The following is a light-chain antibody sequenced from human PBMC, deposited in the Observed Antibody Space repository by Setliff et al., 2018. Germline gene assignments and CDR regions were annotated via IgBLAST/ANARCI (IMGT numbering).Light chain of an antibody. J-gene: IGLJ1*01. CDR1: SSNIGAGYD. CDR3: QSYDSSLNYV. CDR2: GNS. V-gene: IGLV1-40*01. Sequence: QSVLTQPPSVSGAPGQRVTISCTGSSSNIGAGYDVHWYQQLPGTAPKLLIYGNSNRPSGVPDRFSGSKSGTSASLAITGLQAEEEADYYCQSYDSSLNYVFGTGTKVPS.